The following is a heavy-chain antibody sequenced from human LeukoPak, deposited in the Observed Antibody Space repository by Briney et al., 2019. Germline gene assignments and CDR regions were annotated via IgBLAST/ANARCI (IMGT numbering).Heavy chain of an antibody. J-gene: IGHJ4*02. V-gene: IGHV5-51*01. D-gene: IGHD6-6*01. CDR1: GFRFTSYH. CDR2: IYPGDSET. CDR3: ARNLYRGRGRSSSDY. Sequence: GESLKISCKGSGFRFTSYHIAWVRQMPGEGMEWMGIIYPGDSETTYSPSFQGQVTISADKSIDTAYLQWTSLNVSDTAIYYCARNLYRGRGRSSSDYWGQGTLVTVSS.